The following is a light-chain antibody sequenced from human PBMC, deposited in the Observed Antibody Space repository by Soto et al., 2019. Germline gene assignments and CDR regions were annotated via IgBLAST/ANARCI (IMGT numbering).Light chain of an antibody. CDR2: DAS. J-gene: IGKJ1*01. CDR3: QRRSNWPVT. CDR1: QSVSSY. V-gene: IGKV3-11*01. Sequence: EIVLTQSPGTLSLSPGERATLSCRASQSVSSYLAWYQQKPGQAPRLLIYDASTRATGISARFSGSGSGTNFTLTISSLEPEAFAVYYCQRRSNWPVTFGQGTKV.